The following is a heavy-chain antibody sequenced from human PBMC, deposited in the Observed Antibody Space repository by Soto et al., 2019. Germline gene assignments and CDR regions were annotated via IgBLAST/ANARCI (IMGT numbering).Heavy chain of an antibody. Sequence: PSETLSLTCTVSGGSIISGDYYWSWIRQPPGKGLEWIGYIYYSGSTYYNPSLKSRVTISVDTSKNQFSLKLSSVTAADTAVYYCARDPGYCSGGSCYDWFDPWGQGTLVTVS. J-gene: IGHJ5*02. CDR2: IYYSGST. CDR3: ARDPGYCSGGSCYDWFDP. CDR1: GGSIISGDYY. V-gene: IGHV4-30-4*01. D-gene: IGHD2-15*01.